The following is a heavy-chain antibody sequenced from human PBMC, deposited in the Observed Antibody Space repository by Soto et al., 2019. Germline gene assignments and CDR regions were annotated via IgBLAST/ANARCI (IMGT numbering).Heavy chain of an antibody. CDR1: GDSVSSNSAA. Sequence: SQTLSLTCAISGDSVSSNSAAWSWIRQSPSRGLEWLGRTYYRSKWNYDYAFSVKGRITIDPDTSKNQFSLHLNSVTPEDTAVYYCARISSTPMPGAYGFTGTFDFWGQGTLVTVSS. J-gene: IGHJ4*02. D-gene: IGHD1-7*01. V-gene: IGHV6-1*01. CDR2: TYYRSKWNY. CDR3: ARISSTPMPGAYGFTGTFDF.